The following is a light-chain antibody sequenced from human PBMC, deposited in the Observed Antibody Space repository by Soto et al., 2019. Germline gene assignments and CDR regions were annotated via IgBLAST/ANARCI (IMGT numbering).Light chain of an antibody. CDR2: EVD. CDR3: VSYIESSLTHWV. J-gene: IGLJ3*02. V-gene: IGLV2-14*01. Sequence: QSVLTQPASVSGSPGRSITISCTGTYTDVGGYNRVSWYQHHAGKGPKMLIFEVDNRPSGISDRFSGSKSGDTASLTISDLQAEDEADYYCVSYIESSLTHWVFGGGTKLTVL. CDR1: YTDVGGYNR.